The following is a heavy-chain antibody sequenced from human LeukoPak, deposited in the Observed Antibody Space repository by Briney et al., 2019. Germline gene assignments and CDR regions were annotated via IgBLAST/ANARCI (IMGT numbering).Heavy chain of an antibody. CDR2: IIGSSGTT. CDR1: GFTFSPYA. D-gene: IGHD5-12*01. Sequence: PGMSLRLSCAASGFTFSPYAMHWVRLAPGKGLEWVSLIIGSSGTTFYADSVKGRFTISRDKSKSTLYLQMNSLRAEDTAVYYCAKGAYDYIEIAYFDYWGQGSLVTVSS. J-gene: IGHJ4*02. CDR3: AKGAYDYIEIAYFDY. V-gene: IGHV3-23*01.